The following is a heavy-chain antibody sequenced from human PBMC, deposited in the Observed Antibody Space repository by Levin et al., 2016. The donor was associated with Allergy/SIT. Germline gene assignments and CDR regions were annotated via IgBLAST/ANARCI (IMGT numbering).Heavy chain of an antibody. V-gene: IGHV1-18*01. CDR3: ARSGYSSSWYPV. CDR2: ISAYNGNT. Sequence: ASVKVSCKVSGYTLTELSMHWVRQAPGKGLEWMGWISAYNGNTNYAQKLQGRVTMTTDTSTSTAYMELRSLRSDDTAVYYCARSGYSSSWYPVWGQGTLVTVSS. J-gene: IGHJ4*02. CDR1: GYTLTELS. D-gene: IGHD6-13*01.